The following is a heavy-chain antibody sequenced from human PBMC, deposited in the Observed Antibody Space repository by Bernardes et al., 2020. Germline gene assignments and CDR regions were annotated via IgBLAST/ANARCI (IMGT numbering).Heavy chain of an antibody. V-gene: IGHV4-61*01. J-gene: IGHJ2*01. Sequence: SETLSLTCTVSGGSVSSGSYYWSWIRQPPGKGLEWIGYIYYSGSTNYNPSLKSRVTISVDTSKNQFSLKLSSVTAADTAVYYCARDLTTYFDLWGRGTLVTVSS. CDR3: ARDLTTYFDL. CDR1: GGSVSSGSYY. CDR2: IYYSGST. D-gene: IGHD4-4*01.